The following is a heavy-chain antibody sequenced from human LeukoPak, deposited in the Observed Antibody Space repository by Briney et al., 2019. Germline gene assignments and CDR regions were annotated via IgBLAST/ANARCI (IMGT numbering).Heavy chain of an antibody. CDR3: ATTVLEY. CDR2: IRYDGSNK. V-gene: IGHV3-30*02. CDR1: GFTFSSYG. D-gene: IGHD4-11*01. J-gene: IGHJ4*02. Sequence: QAGGSLRLSCAASGFTFSSYGMHWVRQAPGKGLEWVAFIRYDGSNKYYADSVKGRFTISRDNSKNTLYQQMNSLRAEDTAVYYCATTVLEYWGQGTLVTVSS.